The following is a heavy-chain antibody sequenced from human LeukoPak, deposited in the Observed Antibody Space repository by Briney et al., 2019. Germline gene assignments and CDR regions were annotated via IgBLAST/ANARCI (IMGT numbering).Heavy chain of an antibody. J-gene: IGHJ4*02. CDR1: GGSISSGGYY. CDR2: IYYSGST. V-gene: IGHV4-31*03. D-gene: IGHD3-10*01. CDR3: ASGYGSGSYYKRPFDY. Sequence: TLSLTCTVSGGSISSGGYYWSWIRQHPGKGLEWIGYIYYSGSTYYNPSLKSRVTISVDTSKNQFSLKLSSVTAADTAVYYCASGYGSGSYYKRPFDYWGQGTLVTVSS.